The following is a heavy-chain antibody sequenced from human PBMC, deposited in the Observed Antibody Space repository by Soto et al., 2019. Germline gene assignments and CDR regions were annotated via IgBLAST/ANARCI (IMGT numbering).Heavy chain of an antibody. D-gene: IGHD3-22*01. CDR1: GFTFSSYA. Sequence: GGSLRLSCAASGFTFSSYAMSWARQAPGKGLEWVSAISGSGGSTYYADSVKGRFTISRDNSKNTLYLQMNSLRAEDTAVYYCAKDKYYDSSGYYPQGYGMDVWGQGTTVTVSS. J-gene: IGHJ6*02. CDR2: ISGSGGST. V-gene: IGHV3-23*01. CDR3: AKDKYYDSSGYYPQGYGMDV.